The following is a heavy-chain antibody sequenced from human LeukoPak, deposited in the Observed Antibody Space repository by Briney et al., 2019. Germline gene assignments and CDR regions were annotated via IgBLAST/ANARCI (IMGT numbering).Heavy chain of an antibody. CDR1: GYTFTSYD. J-gene: IGHJ3*02. D-gene: IGHD5-18*01. V-gene: IGHV1-8*01. Sequence: ASVKVSCKASGYTFTSYDINWVRQATGQGLEWMGWMNPNSGNTGYAQKFQGRVTMTRNTSISTAYMELNSLRAEDTAVYYCARDGYAVDGFDMRGQGTMVTVSS. CDR3: ARDGYAVDGFDM. CDR2: MNPNSGNT.